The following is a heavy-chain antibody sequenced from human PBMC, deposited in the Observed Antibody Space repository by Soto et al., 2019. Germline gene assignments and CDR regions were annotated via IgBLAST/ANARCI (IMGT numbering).Heavy chain of an antibody. CDR2: LYDLDGT. Sequence: DVQLVASGGGLIQPGESLRLSCEAFGFTVSGKKYVAWVRQAPGKGLEWVSALYDLDGTYYADSVKGRFTTSSDSSRTTVYPQMNSLRPDDTAVYSCATWHLQEHAYDIWGQGTMVTVSS. CDR1: GFTVSGKKY. J-gene: IGHJ3*02. V-gene: IGHV3-53*01. CDR3: ATWHLQEHAYDI. D-gene: IGHD1-26*01.